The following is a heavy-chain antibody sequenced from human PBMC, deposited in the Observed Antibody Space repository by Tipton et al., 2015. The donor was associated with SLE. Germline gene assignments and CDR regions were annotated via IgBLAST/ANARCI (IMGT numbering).Heavy chain of an antibody. Sequence: GLVKPSETLSLTCAVYGGSFSGYYWSWIRQPPGKGLEWIGEINHSGSTNYNPSLKSRVTISVDTSKNQFSLKLISVTAADTAVYYCARGYSGYDLKVWGQGTLVTVSS. CDR1: GGSFSGYY. D-gene: IGHD5-12*01. V-gene: IGHV4-34*01. J-gene: IGHJ4*02. CDR2: INHSGST. CDR3: ARGYSGYDLKV.